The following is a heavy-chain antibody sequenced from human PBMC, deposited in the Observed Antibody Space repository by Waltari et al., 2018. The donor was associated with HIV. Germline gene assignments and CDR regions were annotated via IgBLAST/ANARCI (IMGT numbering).Heavy chain of an antibody. J-gene: IGHJ4*02. V-gene: IGHV3-49*04. Sequence: HLVESGGALVQPGRSLRLSCTASGFTLVDYAMGLVRQGVREGAGWVCFIGSKDQGGTTENAASVKGRFIISRDGSKRIAYLQMNSLKTDDSAVYYCTANLWFGGQGTLVTVSS. CDR2: IGSKDQGGTT. CDR3: TANLWF. D-gene: IGHD3-10*01. CDR1: GFTLVDYA.